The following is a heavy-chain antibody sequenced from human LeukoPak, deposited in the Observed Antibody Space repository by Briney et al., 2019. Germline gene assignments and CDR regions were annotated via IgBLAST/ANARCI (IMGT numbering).Heavy chain of an antibody. Sequence: SETLSLTCTVSGGSISSYYWSCIRQPPGKGLEWIGYIYYSGSTNYNPSLKSRVTISVDTSKKQISLKLSSVTAADTAVYYCARDRDYEGYGMDVWGQGTTVTVSS. J-gene: IGHJ6*02. CDR3: ARDRDYEGYGMDV. V-gene: IGHV4-59*01. CDR2: IYYSGST. D-gene: IGHD4-17*01. CDR1: GGSISSYY.